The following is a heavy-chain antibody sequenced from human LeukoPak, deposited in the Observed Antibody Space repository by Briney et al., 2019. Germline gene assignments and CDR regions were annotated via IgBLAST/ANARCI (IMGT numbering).Heavy chain of an antibody. Sequence: GGSLRLSCAGSGFTFSSSAMSWVRQAPGKGLEWVSVVSDSGTSAYYADSVNGRFTISRDNSKNTLYLQMNSLRAEDTAIYYCAPDLRGAAWSLDYWGQGTLVTVSS. CDR1: GFTFSSSA. CDR2: VSDSGTSA. D-gene: IGHD2-15*01. J-gene: IGHJ4*02. V-gene: IGHV3-23*01. CDR3: APDLRGAAWSLDY.